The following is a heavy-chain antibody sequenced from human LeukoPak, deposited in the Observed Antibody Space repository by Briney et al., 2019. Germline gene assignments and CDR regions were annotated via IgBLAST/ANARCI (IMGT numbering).Heavy chain of an antibody. CDR2: ISYVGSNK. V-gene: IGHV3-30*04. CDR3: ARDFSVHYNGPFDY. Sequence: PGGSLRLSCAASGFTFSSYAMHWVRQAPGKGLEWVAVISYVGSNKYYADSVKGRFTISRDNSKNTLYLQMNSLRAEDTAVYYCARDFSVHYNGPFDYWGQGTLVTVSS. J-gene: IGHJ4*02. CDR1: GFTFSSYA. D-gene: IGHD3-10*01.